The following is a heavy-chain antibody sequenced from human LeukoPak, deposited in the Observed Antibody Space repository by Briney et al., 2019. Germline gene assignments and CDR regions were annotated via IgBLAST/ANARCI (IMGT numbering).Heavy chain of an antibody. CDR3: ARTEWGQHHLSRYYYYMDV. D-gene: IGHD3-16*01. CDR2: IYYSGST. V-gene: IGHV4-61*01. CDR1: GGSISSGSYY. Sequence: SQTLSLTCTVSGGSISSGSYYWSWIRQPPGKGLEWIGYIYYSGSTNYNPSLKSRVTISVDTSKNQFSLKLSSVTAADTAVYYCARTEWGQHHLSRYYYYMDVWGKGTTVTISS. J-gene: IGHJ6*03.